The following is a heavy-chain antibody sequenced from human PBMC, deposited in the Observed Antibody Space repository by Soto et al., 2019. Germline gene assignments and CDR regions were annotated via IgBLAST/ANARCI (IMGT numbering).Heavy chain of an antibody. J-gene: IGHJ6*02. CDR2: IRNKAYGGAT. V-gene: IGHV3-49*04. CDR1: GFTFGDYA. Sequence: PGGSLRLSCTASGFTFGDYAMSWVRQAPGKGLEWVGFIRNKAYGGATEYAASVKGRFTISRDDSNSIAYLQVNNLKTEDTAVYYCTRDLASYYHYGMDVWRQGTTVTVSS. CDR3: TRDLASYYHYGMDV.